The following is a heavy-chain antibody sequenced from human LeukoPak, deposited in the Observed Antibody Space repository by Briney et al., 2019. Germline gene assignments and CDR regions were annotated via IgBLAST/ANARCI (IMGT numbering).Heavy chain of an antibody. CDR3: VRGGKPPFSTYYYDSSGYLDY. CDR2: INHSGST. Sequence: SETLSLTCTVSGGSISNYYWSWIRQPPGKGLEWIGEINHSGSTNYNPSLKSRVTISVDTSKNQFSLKLSSVTAADTAVYYCVRGGKPPFSTYYYDSSGYLDYWGQGTLVTVSS. V-gene: IGHV4-34*01. D-gene: IGHD3-22*01. J-gene: IGHJ4*02. CDR1: GGSISNYY.